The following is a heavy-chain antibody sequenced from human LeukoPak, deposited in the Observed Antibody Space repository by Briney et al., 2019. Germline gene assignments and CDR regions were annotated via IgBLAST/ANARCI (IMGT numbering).Heavy chain of an antibody. V-gene: IGHV1-2*02. CDR2: INPNSGGT. Sequence: GASGKVSCKASGYTFTGYYMHWVRQAPGQGLEWMGWINPNSGGTNYAQKFQGRVTMTRDTSISTAYMELSRLRSDDTAVYYCARPPRRIASAGTESRYFDYRGQGTLVTVSS. J-gene: IGHJ4*02. CDR1: GYTFTGYY. D-gene: IGHD6-13*01. CDR3: ARPPRRIASAGTESRYFDY.